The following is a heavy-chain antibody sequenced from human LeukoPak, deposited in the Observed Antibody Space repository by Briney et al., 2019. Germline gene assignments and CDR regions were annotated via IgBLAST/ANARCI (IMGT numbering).Heavy chain of an antibody. V-gene: IGHV3-48*04. CDR1: GFTFSSYS. CDR2: ISSSSSTI. CDR3: ARVGRIAAAGGHFDY. J-gene: IGHJ4*02. D-gene: IGHD6-13*01. Sequence: PGGSLRLSCAASGFTFSSYSMNWVRQAPGKGLEWVSYISSSSSTIYYADSVKGRFTISRDNAKNTLYLQMNSLRAEDTAVYYCARVGRIAAAGGHFDYWGQGTLVTVSS.